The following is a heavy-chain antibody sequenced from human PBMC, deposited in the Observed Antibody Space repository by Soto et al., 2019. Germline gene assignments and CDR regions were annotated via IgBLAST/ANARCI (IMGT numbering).Heavy chain of an antibody. D-gene: IGHD1-26*01. CDR2: ISSSGSDI. J-gene: IGHJ6*02. Sequence: GESLKISCAASGFTFSSYFMNCVRQAPGKGLEWVSSISSSGSDIYYADSMKGRFTISRDNAKNSLYLQMNSLRVEDTAVYYCARRVVVGGRGYYYGMDVWCRGTSVTVSS. CDR1: GFTFSSYF. V-gene: IGHV3-21*01. CDR3: ARRVVVGGRGYYYGMDV.